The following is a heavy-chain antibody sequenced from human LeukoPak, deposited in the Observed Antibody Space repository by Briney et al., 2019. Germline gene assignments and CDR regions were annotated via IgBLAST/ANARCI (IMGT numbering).Heavy chain of an antibody. CDR3: AKLYSSGWNGDEN. CDR1: GFTFSSYS. CDR2: IRGSGGNT. D-gene: IGHD6-19*01. J-gene: IGHJ4*02. V-gene: IGHV3-23*01. Sequence: HGASLRLSCAASGFTFSSYSMSWVRQAPGKGLEWVSGIRGSGGNTYYADSVKGRFTISRDNSKNTQYLQMNSLRAEDTAVYYCAKLYSSGWNGDENWGQGTLVSVSS.